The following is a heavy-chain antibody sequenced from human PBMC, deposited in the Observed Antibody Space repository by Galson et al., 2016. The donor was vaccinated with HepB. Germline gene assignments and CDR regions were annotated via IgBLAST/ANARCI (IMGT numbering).Heavy chain of an antibody. Sequence: SLRLSCAASGFTFSNYGMHWVRQAPGKGLEWVAIIWYDGTNESYADSVKGRFIISRDNSKNTLYLQMNSLRAEDTAVYYCARGLITPPRLTLVRALSRPRGMDVWGQGTTVTVSS. V-gene: IGHV3-33*01. CDR3: ARGLITPPRLTLVRALSRPRGMDV. J-gene: IGHJ6*02. D-gene: IGHD3-10*01. CDR2: IWYDGTNE. CDR1: GFTFSNYG.